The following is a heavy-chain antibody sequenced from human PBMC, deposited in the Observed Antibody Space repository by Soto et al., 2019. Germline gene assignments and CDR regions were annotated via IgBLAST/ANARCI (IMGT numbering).Heavy chain of an antibody. CDR1: GGSITSYY. Sequence: QVQLQESGPGLVKPSETLSLTCTVSGGSITSYYCSWFRQPPGKGLEWIGYIQYNGYSAYNLSLKRRVTMSIDTSKTQFSLMLESVTATDTAVYYCARHGFGSLHGLVDVWGQGTRVIVSS. CDR3: ARHGFGSLHGLVDV. D-gene: IGHD3-10*01. J-gene: IGHJ6*02. V-gene: IGHV4-59*08. CDR2: IQYNGYS.